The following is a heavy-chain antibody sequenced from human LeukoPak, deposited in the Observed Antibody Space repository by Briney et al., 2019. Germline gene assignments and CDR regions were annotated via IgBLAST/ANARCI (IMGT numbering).Heavy chain of an antibody. J-gene: IGHJ4*02. CDR2: IKQDGSDK. V-gene: IGHV3-7*01. D-gene: IGHD3-22*01. CDR1: GFTFSSYW. CDR3: ACRPSAISYYGVFDF. Sequence: GGSLRLSCAASGFTFSSYWMSWVRQAPGKGLEWVANIKQDGSDKYYVDSVKGRFTISRDNARNSLYLQMNSLRAEDTAVYYCACRPSAISYYGVFDFWGQGTLVTVSS.